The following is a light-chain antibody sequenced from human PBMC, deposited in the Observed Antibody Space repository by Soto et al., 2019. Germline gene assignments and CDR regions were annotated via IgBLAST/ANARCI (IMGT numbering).Light chain of an antibody. J-gene: IGLJ3*02. Sequence: QSVLTQPPSVSGAPGQRVTISCTGSSSNIGAGYDVHWYQQLPGTAPKLLIYGNSNRPSGVPDRFSGSKSGTSASLAITGLQAEDEADYYFQSYDSRLSGPVFGGGTQLTVL. CDR3: QSYDSRLSGPV. V-gene: IGLV1-40*01. CDR1: SSNIGAGYD. CDR2: GNS.